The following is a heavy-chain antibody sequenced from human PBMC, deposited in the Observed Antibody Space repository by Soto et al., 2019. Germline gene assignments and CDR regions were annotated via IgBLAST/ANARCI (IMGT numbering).Heavy chain of an antibody. CDR1: GGSFSGYY. D-gene: IGHD3-10*01. CDR2: INHSGGT. V-gene: IGHV4-34*01. J-gene: IGHJ6*02. Sequence: SETLSLTCAVYGGSFSGYYWSRIRQPPGKGLEWIGEINHSGGTNYNPSLKSRVTISVDTSKNQFSLKLSSVTAADTAVYYCARDKGSYYGSGSYYPTPDVWGQGTTVTVSS. CDR3: ARDKGSYYGSGSYYPTPDV.